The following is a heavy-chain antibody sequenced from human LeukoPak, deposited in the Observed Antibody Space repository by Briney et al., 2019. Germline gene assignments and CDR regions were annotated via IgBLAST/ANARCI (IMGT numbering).Heavy chain of an antibody. CDR1: GYTFTSYG. CDR3: ARVEAAAGTGAEYFQH. CDR2: ISAYNGNT. Sequence: GASVKVSCKASGYTFTSYGISWVRQAPGQGLEWMGWISAYNGNTNYAQKLQGRVTMTTDTSTSTAYMELRSLRSDNTAVYYCARVEAAAGTGAEYFQHWGQGTLVTVSS. D-gene: IGHD6-13*01. J-gene: IGHJ1*01. V-gene: IGHV1-18*01.